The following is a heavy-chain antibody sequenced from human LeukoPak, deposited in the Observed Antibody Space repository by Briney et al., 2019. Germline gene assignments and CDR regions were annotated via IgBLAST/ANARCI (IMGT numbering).Heavy chain of an antibody. CDR2: VGISSGNT. J-gene: IGHJ4*02. Sequence: GGSLRLSCAASGFTFSDYSMNWVRQAPGKGLEWISYVGISSGNTKYADSVKGRFTISGDSAKNSVFLQMNSLRVEVTAVYYCARDHRYAFDNWGQGTLVTVSS. V-gene: IGHV3-48*04. D-gene: IGHD5-12*01. CDR3: ARDHRYAFDN. CDR1: GFTFSDYS.